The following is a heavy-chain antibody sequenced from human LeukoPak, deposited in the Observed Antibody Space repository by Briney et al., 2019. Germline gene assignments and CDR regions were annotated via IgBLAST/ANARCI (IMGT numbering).Heavy chain of an antibody. V-gene: IGHV3-13*01. CDR2: MGSARDT. D-gene: IGHD3-22*01. CDR1: GFTFHSYD. CDR3: ARASYYRALFHYYMDV. Sequence: SGGSLRLSCAASGFTFHSYDMHWVRQAAGGRLEWVSAMGSARDTYYPDSVKGRFTISRDNAKSSLYLQMHSLTAEDSAVYYCARASYYRALFHYYMDVWGQGTTVTVSS. J-gene: IGHJ6*03.